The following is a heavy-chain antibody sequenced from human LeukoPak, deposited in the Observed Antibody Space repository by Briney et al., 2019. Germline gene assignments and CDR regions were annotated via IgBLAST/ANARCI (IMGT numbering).Heavy chain of an antibody. CDR2: IYHSGST. J-gene: IGHJ4*02. V-gene: IGHV4-38-2*02. CDR3: AGDFWSGDYLRD. Sequence: SETLSLTCSFSGYSISSGYYWGWIRQPPGQGLEWIGNIYHSGSTYYNPSLKSRVTISVDTSKNQFSLMLSSVTAADTAVYYCAGDFWSGDYLRDWGQGPLVTVSS. CDR1: GYSISSGYY. D-gene: IGHD3-3*01.